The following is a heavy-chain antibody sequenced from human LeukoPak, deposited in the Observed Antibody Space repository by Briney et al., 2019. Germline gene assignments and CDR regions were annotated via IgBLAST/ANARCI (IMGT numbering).Heavy chain of an antibody. CDR2: IWNDGSNK. Sequence: GRSLRLSCGASGFTFSSYGMHWVRQAPGKGLEWVAVIWNDGSNKYYADSVKGRFTISRDNSKNTLYVQMNSLRAEDTAVYFCARNSYGYHNGWLDFWGQGTLVTVSS. D-gene: IGHD5-18*01. CDR1: GFTFSSYG. J-gene: IGHJ4*02. CDR3: ARNSYGYHNGWLDF. V-gene: IGHV3-33*01.